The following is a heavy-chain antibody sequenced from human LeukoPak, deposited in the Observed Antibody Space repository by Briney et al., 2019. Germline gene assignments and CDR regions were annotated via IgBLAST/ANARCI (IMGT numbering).Heavy chain of an antibody. CDR2: INPSGGST. J-gene: IGHJ4*02. CDR3: ARRGGYCSSTSCYYDY. V-gene: IGHV1-46*01. D-gene: IGHD2-2*03. CDR1: GYTFTSYY. Sequence: EASVKVSCKASGYTFTSYYMHWVRQAPGQGLEWMGIINPSGGSTSYAQKFQGRVTMTRDTSTSTVYMELSSLRSEDTAVYYCARRGGYCSSTSCYYDYWGQGTLVTVPS.